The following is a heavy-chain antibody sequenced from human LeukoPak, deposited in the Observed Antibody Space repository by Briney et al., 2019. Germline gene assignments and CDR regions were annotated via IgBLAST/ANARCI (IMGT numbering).Heavy chain of an antibody. J-gene: IGHJ6*03. D-gene: IGHD4-11*01. CDR1: GFAFNSYT. Sequence: GGSMRLSCEASGFAFNSYTITWVRQAPGKGLESVSSITSRSSHIYIADSVKGRFTISRDNAKNSLFLQMSSLRVEDTAVYYCARVAQGATTENYFYYYMDVWGKGTTVTVSS. V-gene: IGHV3-21*01. CDR3: ARVAQGATTENYFYYYMDV. CDR2: ITSRSSHI.